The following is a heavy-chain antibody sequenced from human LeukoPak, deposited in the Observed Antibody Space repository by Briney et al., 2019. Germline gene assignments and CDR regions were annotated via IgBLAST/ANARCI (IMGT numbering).Heavy chain of an antibody. V-gene: IGHV4-39*01. CDR3: ASIAARPTYYYYYMDV. CDR1: GGSISRSNYY. Sequence: PSETLSLTCTVSGGSISRSNYYWGWIRQPPGKGLEWLGSIYYSGSTYYNPSLKSRVTISVDTSKNQFSLKLSCVTAADTAVYYCASIAARPTYYYYYMDVWGKGTTVTVSS. J-gene: IGHJ6*03. CDR2: IYYSGST. D-gene: IGHD6-6*01.